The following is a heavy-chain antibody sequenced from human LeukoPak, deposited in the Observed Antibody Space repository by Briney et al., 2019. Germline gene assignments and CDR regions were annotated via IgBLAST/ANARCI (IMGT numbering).Heavy chain of an antibody. CDR3: VRGYSFGPYGMDV. Sequence: GGSLRLSCSASGFPFSSYAMHWVRQAPGKGLVYVSAISDSGGSTYYADSVKGRFTISRDNSKNTLCLQMSSLRAEDTAVYFCVRGYSFGPYGMDVWGQGTTVTVSS. V-gene: IGHV3-64D*09. CDR2: ISDSGGST. CDR1: GFPFSSYA. J-gene: IGHJ6*02. D-gene: IGHD2-15*01.